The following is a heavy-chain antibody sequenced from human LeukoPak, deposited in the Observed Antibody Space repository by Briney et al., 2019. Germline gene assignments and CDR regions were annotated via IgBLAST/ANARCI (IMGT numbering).Heavy chain of an antibody. V-gene: IGHV1-69*13. J-gene: IGHJ4*02. CDR1: GGTFRSYS. Sequence: ASVKVSCKASGGTFRSYSISWVRQAPGQGLEWVGGILPIFGTANYAQKFQGRVTITADESTSTAYMELSSLRSEDTAVYYCARGRLKNGYNYFGHFDYWGQGTLVTVSS. D-gene: IGHD5-24*01. CDR2: ILPIFGTA. CDR3: ARGRLKNGYNYFGHFDY.